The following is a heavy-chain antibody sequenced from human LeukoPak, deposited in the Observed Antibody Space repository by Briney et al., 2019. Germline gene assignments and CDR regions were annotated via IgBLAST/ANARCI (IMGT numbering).Heavy chain of an antibody. CDR1: GGSFSGYY. V-gene: IGHV4-34*01. CDR2: INHSGST. Sequence: SETLSLTCAVYGGSFSGYYWSWIRQPPGKGLEWSGEINHSGSTNYNPSLKSRVTISVDTSKNQFSLKLSSVTAADTAVYYCAREGGPVLRFLEWLSHFDYWGQGTLVTVSS. J-gene: IGHJ4*02. CDR3: AREGGPVLRFLEWLSHFDY. D-gene: IGHD3-3*01.